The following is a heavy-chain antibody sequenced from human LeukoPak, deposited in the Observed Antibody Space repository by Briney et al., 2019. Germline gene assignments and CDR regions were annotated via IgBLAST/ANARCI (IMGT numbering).Heavy chain of an antibody. CDR1: GFAFDDFA. CDR2: IRRRAYGGAA. J-gene: IGHJ4*02. V-gene: IGHV3-49*04. CDR3: SRNGLVDFDY. Sequence: GRSLRLSCTTSGFAFDDFAMSWVRQPAGKGLEWVGFIRRRAYGGAAEYAAPVKGRFIISRDDSKGIAYLQMNSLKTEDTAVYYCSRNGLVDFDYWGQGSRVIVS.